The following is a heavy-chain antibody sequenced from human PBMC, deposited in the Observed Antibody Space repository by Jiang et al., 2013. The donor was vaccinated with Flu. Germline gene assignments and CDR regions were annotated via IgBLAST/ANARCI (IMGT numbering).Heavy chain of an antibody. D-gene: IGHD4-11*01. Sequence: VESGEGLVQPGGSLRLSCAASGFTFSSYAMSWVRQAPGKGLDWVSSISGGGSTYYADSVKGRFTISRDNSKNTLDLQMNSLRAEDTAVYYCAKEYDYSNTNWFDPWGQGTLVTVSS. CDR1: GFTFSSYA. J-gene: IGHJ5*02. CDR3: AKEYDYSNTNWFDP. CDR2: ISGGGST. V-gene: IGHV3-23*04.